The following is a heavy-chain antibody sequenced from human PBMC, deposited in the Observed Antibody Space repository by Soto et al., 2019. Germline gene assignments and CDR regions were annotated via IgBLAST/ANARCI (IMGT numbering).Heavy chain of an antibody. CDR1: GGSISTTNHY. V-gene: IGHV4-39*01. Sequence: QLQLQESGPGLVKPSETLSLTCTVSGGSISTTNHYWGWIRQPPGKGLDWIGIIYFSGTTYYNPSLRSRVTLSVDTSKNQFSLNLNSVTAADTAIYYCALYTSATGWFDPWGQGTLVTVSS. J-gene: IGHJ5*02. D-gene: IGHD6-25*01. CDR3: ALYTSATGWFDP. CDR2: IYFSGTT.